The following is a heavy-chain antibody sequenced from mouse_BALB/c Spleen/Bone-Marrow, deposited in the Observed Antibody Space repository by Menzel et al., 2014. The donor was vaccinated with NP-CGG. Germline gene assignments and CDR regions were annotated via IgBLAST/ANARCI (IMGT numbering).Heavy chain of an antibody. J-gene: IGHJ2*01. CDR1: GDSITNAY. V-gene: IGHV3-8*02. D-gene: IGHD3-3*01. Sequence: VQLKESGPSLVKPSQTLSLTCSVTGDSITNAYWNWIRKFPGNKIDYMGYISYSGNTYYYPSLKSRISITRDTSKNQFYLQLNSVTTEDTATYFCARGTGYYFDYWGQGTTLTVSS. CDR3: ARGTGYYFDY. CDR2: ISYSGNT.